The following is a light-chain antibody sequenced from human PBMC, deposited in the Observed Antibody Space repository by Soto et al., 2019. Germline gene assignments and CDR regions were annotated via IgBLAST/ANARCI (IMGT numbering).Light chain of an antibody. V-gene: IGLV6-57*04. CDR3: AAWDGNLNGWL. J-gene: IGLJ3*02. CDR1: SGSIASNY. Sequence: NFMLTQPHSVSESPGKTVTISCTRTSGSIASNYVQWYQQRPGSAPTTLIYEDDQRPSGVPDRFSGSKSGTSASLAISNLQSEDEADYYCAAWDGNLNGWLFGGGTKLTVL. CDR2: EDD.